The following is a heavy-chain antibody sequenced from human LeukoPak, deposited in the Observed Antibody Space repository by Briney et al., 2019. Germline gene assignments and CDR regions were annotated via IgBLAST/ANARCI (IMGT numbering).Heavy chain of an antibody. D-gene: IGHD1-26*01. Sequence: PSETLSLTCTVSGGSISSGSYSWNWIRQPAGKGLEWIGRIYTSGSTNYNPSLKSRLTISVDTSKNQFSLKLSSVTAADTAVYYCARAEWELDDAFDIWGQGTMVTVSS. J-gene: IGHJ3*02. CDR3: ARAEWELDDAFDI. CDR1: GGSISSGSYS. CDR2: IYTSGST. V-gene: IGHV4-61*02.